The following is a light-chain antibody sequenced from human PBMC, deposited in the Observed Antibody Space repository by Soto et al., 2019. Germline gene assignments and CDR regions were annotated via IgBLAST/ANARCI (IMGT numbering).Light chain of an antibody. J-gene: IGKJ4*01. CDR1: QGITDY. Sequence: DIQMTQSPSSLSASVGDRVTITCQASQGITDYLHWYQQKPGKAPRLLIYDASNLETGVPSRFSGSGSGTDFSFTISSLQPEDIATYYCQQSEALVLSFGGGTKVEIK. CDR3: QQSEALVLS. V-gene: IGKV1-33*01. CDR2: DAS.